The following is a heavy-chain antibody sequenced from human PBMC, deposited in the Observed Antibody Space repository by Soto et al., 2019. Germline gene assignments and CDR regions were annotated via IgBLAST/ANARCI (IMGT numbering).Heavy chain of an antibody. CDR1: GGSISSSNYY. J-gene: IGHJ3*02. Sequence: QLQLQESGPGLVKPSETLSLTCTVSGGSISSSNYYWGWIRQPPGKGLEWIGSIYYSGSTYYNPSLKSRVTISVDTSNNQFSLKLSSVTAADTAVYYCARTWLGPYNAFDIWGQGTMVTVSS. CDR3: ARTWLGPYNAFDI. CDR2: IYYSGST. V-gene: IGHV4-39*01. D-gene: IGHD6-19*01.